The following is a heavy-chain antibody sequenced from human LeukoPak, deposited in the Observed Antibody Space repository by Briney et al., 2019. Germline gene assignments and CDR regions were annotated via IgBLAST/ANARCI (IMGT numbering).Heavy chain of an antibody. D-gene: IGHD5-24*01. J-gene: IGHJ3*02. CDR2: TSGSGGST. Sequence: PGGSLRLSCVASGFTFDDYGMSWVRHAPGKGLESVSVTSGSGGSTYYGDSVKGRFTISRDNSKNTLYMQMNSLRAEDTAVYYCAKGRGYNYWDGFDIWGQGTMVTVSS. CDR1: GFTFDDYG. CDR3: AKGRGYNYWDGFDI. V-gene: IGHV3-23*01.